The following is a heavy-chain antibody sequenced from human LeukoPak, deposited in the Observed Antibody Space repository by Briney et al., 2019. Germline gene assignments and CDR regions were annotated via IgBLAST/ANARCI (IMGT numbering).Heavy chain of an antibody. CDR1: GFTFSTYG. V-gene: IGHV3-33*01. D-gene: IGHD6-19*01. CDR2: IWIDESKR. CDR3: ARGPYRSGWSLYY. J-gene: IGHJ4*02. Sequence: GGSLRLSCAASGFTFSTYGMLGVGQAPGRGLRGVAVIWIDESKRDYPHSVKGPFTISRDNSKNTLYLEINSLRGEDTAVYYCARGPYRSGWSLYYWGQGTLVTVSS.